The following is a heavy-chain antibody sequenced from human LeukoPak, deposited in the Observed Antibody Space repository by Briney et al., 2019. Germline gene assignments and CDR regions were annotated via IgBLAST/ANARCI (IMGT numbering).Heavy chain of an antibody. CDR2: IKQDGSEK. V-gene: IGHV3-7*03. CDR3: AVSYGSGSSDY. Sequence: GGSLRLSCAASGFTFSSYWMSWVRQAPGKGLEWVANIKQDGSEKYYADSVKGRFTISRDNAKNSLYLQMNSLRAEDTAVYYCAVSYGSGSSDYWGQGTLVTVSS. CDR1: GFTFSSYW. J-gene: IGHJ4*02. D-gene: IGHD3-10*01.